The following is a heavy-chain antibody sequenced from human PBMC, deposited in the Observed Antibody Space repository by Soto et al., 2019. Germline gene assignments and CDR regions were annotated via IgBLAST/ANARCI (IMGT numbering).Heavy chain of an antibody. D-gene: IGHD2-2*01. CDR1: GYTFTSYA. V-gene: IGHV1-3*01. CDR3: ARANCGSTSCPPNWFDP. Sequence: GASVKVSCKASGYTFTSYAMHWVRQAPGQRFEWMGWINAGNGNTKYSQKFQGRVTITRDTSASTAYMEQSSLRSEDTAVFYCARANCGSTSCPPNWFDPWGQGTLVTVSS. CDR2: INAGNGNT. J-gene: IGHJ5*02.